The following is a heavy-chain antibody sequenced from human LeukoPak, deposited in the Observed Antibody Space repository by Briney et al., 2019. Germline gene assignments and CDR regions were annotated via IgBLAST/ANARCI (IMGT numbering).Heavy chain of an antibody. CDR1: GGTFSSYA. Sequence: SVKVSCEASGGTFSSYAISWVRQAPGQGLEWMGGIIPIFGTANYAQKFQGRVTITADESTSTAYMELSSLRSEDTAVYYCARDLDYYGSKWFDPWGQGTLVTVSS. V-gene: IGHV1-69*13. CDR3: ARDLDYYGSKWFDP. CDR2: IIPIFGTA. J-gene: IGHJ5*02. D-gene: IGHD3-10*01.